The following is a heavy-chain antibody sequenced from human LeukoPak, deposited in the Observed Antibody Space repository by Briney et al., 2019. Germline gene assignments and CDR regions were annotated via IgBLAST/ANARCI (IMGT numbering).Heavy chain of an antibody. V-gene: IGHV3-21*01. D-gene: IGHD5-18*01. Sequence: PGESLRLSRAASGFTFSSYSMNWVRQAPGKGLEWDSSISSSSSYIYYAHYVKGRFTISRDNATNSLYLQMNSLRAEDTAVYYCARDLEAVDTAMQEDYWGQGTLVTVSS. CDR2: ISSSSSYI. CDR3: ARDLEAVDTAMQEDY. J-gene: IGHJ4*02. CDR1: GFTFSSYS.